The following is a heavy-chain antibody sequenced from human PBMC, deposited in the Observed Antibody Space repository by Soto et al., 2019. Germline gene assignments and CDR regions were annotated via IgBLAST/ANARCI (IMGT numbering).Heavy chain of an antibody. J-gene: IGHJ5*02. CDR1: GGSISSYY. Sequence: SETLSLTCTVSGGSISSYYWSWIRQPPGKGLEWIGYIYYSGSTNYNPSLKSRVTISVDTSKNQFSLKLSSVTAADTAVYYCARDAGYSDNWFDPWGQGTLVTVSS. CDR3: ARDAGYSDNWFDP. CDR2: IYYSGST. V-gene: IGHV4-59*01. D-gene: IGHD3-9*01.